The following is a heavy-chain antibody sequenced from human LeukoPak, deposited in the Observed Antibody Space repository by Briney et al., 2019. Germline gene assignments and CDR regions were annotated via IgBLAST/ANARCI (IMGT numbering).Heavy chain of an antibody. CDR2: ISGSGRST. CDR3: AKDALSGWSGYSDY. V-gene: IGHV3-23*01. D-gene: IGHD6-19*01. Sequence: PGGSLRLSCAASGFTFSNYAMNWVRQAPGKGLEWVSSISGSGRSTYYADSVRDRFTISRDNSKNTLFMQMNSLRAEDTAVYHCAKDALSGWSGYSDYWGQGNLVTVSS. J-gene: IGHJ4*02. CDR1: GFTFSNYA.